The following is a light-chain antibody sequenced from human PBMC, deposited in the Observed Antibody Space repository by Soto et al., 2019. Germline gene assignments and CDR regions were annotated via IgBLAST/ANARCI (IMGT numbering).Light chain of an antibody. Sequence: DIQMTQSPSSLSASVGDRVTITCRASQDINNYLAWYQQKPGKVPKLLIYGASTLHSGVPSRFSGSGSGTDFTLTISRLQPGDVATYYCQTYNSVPLTFGGGTKVDIK. J-gene: IGKJ4*01. V-gene: IGKV1-27*01. CDR3: QTYNSVPLT. CDR2: GAS. CDR1: QDINNY.